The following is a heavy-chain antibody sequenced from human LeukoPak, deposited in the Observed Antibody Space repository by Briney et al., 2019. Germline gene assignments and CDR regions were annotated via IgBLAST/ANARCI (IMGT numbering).Heavy chain of an antibody. CDR1: GFTVNSNP. V-gene: IGHV3-66*01. Sequence: GGSLRLSCEASGFTVNSNPMNWVRQAPGKGLEWVSVIFGGGSIYYPDSVKGRFIISRDNSKNPVYLQVNSLRSEDTAVYYCARGGLPAALYYFDNWGQGTLVTVSS. J-gene: IGHJ4*02. CDR3: ARGGLPAALYYFDN. D-gene: IGHD2-2*01. CDR2: IFGGGSI.